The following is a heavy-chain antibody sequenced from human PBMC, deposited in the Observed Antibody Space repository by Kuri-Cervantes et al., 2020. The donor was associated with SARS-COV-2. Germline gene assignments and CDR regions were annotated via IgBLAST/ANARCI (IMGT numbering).Heavy chain of an antibody. D-gene: IGHD6-13*01. CDR2: TYYRSKWYN. CDR1: GDSVSSNSAA. CDR3: ARDVSGYSSSWYGPHYFDY. Sequence: SQTLSRTCAISGDSVSSNSAAWNWIRQSPSRGLEWLGRTYYRSKWYNDYAVSVKSRITINPDTSKNQFSLQLNSVTPEDTAVYYCARDVSGYSSSWYGPHYFDYWGQGTLVTVSS. V-gene: IGHV6-1*01. J-gene: IGHJ4*02.